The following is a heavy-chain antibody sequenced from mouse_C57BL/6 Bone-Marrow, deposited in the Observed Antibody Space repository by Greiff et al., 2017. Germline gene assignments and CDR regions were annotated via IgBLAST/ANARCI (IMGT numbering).Heavy chain of an antibody. V-gene: IGHV1-64*01. D-gene: IGHD2-2*01. Sequence: QVQLQQPGAELVKPGASVKLSCKASGYTFTSYWMHWVKQRPGQGLEWIGMIHPNSGSTNYNEKFKSKATLTVDKSSSTAYMQLSSLTSEDSAVYYCARFYYGYDWFAYWGQGTLVTVSA. CDR3: ARFYYGYDWFAY. CDR2: IHPNSGST. CDR1: GYTFTSYW. J-gene: IGHJ3*01.